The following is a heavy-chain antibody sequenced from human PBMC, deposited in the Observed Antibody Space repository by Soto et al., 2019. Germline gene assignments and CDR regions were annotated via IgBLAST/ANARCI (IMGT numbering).Heavy chain of an antibody. V-gene: IGHV1-18*01. CDR3: ARDPPPPDY. CDR1: GYTFARYA. Sequence: QVQLVQSGAEVKKPGASVKVSCKASGYTFARYAISWMRQAPGQGLEWMGWISAYNGNTNYAQKLTGRVTMTTDTSTSTADMELSGLRSEATDVYYCARDPPPPDYWGQGTLVPVSS. CDR2: ISAYNGNT. J-gene: IGHJ4*02.